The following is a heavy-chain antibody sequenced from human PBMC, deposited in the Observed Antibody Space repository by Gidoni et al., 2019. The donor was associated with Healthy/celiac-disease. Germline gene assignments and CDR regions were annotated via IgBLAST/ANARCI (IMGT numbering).Heavy chain of an antibody. CDR2: IYTSGST. Sequence: QVQLQESGPGLVKPSETLSLTCTVSGGAIRSYYWSWIRQPAGKGLEWIGRIYTSGSTNYNPSLKSRVTMSVDTSKNQFSLKLSSVTAADTAVYYCARCVVVPAAPGYYYYYYYMDVWGKGTTVTVSS. CDR1: GGAIRSYY. D-gene: IGHD2-2*01. J-gene: IGHJ6*03. CDR3: ARCVVVPAAPGYYYYYYYMDV. V-gene: IGHV4-4*07.